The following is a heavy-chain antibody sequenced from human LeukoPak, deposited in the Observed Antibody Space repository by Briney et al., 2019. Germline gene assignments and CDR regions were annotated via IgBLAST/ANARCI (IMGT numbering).Heavy chain of an antibody. V-gene: IGHV4-59*01. Sequence: SETLSLTCTVSGGPISNYYWSWIRQSPGKRLEWIGYIYYSGSPNYNPSLKSRVTMSLDTSRNQFSLKLTSVTAADTAVYYCTRTSASTAIDYWGPGTLVTVSS. CDR2: IYYSGSP. J-gene: IGHJ4*02. CDR3: TRTSASTAIDY. D-gene: IGHD4-17*01. CDR1: GGPISNYY.